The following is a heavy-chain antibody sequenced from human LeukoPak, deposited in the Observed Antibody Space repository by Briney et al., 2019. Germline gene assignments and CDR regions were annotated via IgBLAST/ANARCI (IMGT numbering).Heavy chain of an antibody. CDR2: ISGSGGGA. D-gene: IGHD6-19*01. V-gene: IGHV3-23*01. CDR3: AKAGSGWYNFDY. CDR1: GFTFSNYA. Sequence: SGGSLRLSCAASGFTFSNYAMSWVRQAPGKGLEWVSGISGSGGGAYYADSVKGRFTISRDNSKNTLFLQMNSLRAEDTAVYYCAKAGSGWYNFDYWGQGTLVTVSS. J-gene: IGHJ4*02.